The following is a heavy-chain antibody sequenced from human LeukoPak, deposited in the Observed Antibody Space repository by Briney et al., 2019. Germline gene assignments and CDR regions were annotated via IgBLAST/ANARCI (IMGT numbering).Heavy chain of an antibody. D-gene: IGHD2-2*01. CDR3: AKDSIVVVPAAPADY. Sequence: TGGSLRLSCAASGFTFSSYAMSWVRQAPGKGLEWASAISGSGGSTYYADSVKGRFTISRDNSKNTLYLQMNSLRAEDTAVYYCAKDSIVVVPAAPADYWGQGTLVTVSS. CDR2: ISGSGGST. CDR1: GFTFSSYA. V-gene: IGHV3-23*01. J-gene: IGHJ4*02.